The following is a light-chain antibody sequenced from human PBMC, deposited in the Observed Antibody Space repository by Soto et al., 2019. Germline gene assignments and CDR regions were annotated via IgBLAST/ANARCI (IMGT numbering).Light chain of an antibody. Sequence: EIVMTQSPATLSVSPVERATLSCRASQRVSSNLAWYQQKPGQAPRLLIYGASTRATGIPARFSGSGSGTEFTLTISSLQSEDFAVYYCQQYNNWPPRTFGQGTKVDIK. CDR2: GAS. V-gene: IGKV3-15*01. CDR3: QQYNNWPPRT. J-gene: IGKJ1*01. CDR1: QRVSSN.